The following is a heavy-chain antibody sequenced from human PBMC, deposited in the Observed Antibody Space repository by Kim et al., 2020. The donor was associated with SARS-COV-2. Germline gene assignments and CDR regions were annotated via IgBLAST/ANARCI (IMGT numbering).Heavy chain of an antibody. CDR1: GFTFSSYA. Sequence: GGSLRLSCAASGFTFSSYAMSWVRQAPGKGLEWVSAISGSGGSTYYADSVKGRFTISSDNSKNTLYLQTNSLRAEDTAVYYCAKDQGAFGGVDAFDIWGQGTMVTVSS. V-gene: IGHV3-23*01. CDR2: ISGSGGST. D-gene: IGHD3-16*01. CDR3: AKDQGAFGGVDAFDI. J-gene: IGHJ3*02.